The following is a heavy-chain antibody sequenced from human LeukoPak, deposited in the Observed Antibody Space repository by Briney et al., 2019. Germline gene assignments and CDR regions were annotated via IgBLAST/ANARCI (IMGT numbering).Heavy chain of an antibody. Sequence: PGGSLRLSCAASGFTFRNYAMGWVRQAPGKGLEWVSSISGSDGSTYYADSVKGRFTLSRDNSKNTVDLQMNSLSAEDTAIYCCAKKYSGSYLSDFDSWGQGTLVTVSS. J-gene: IGHJ4*02. D-gene: IGHD1-26*01. CDR2: ISGSDGST. CDR3: AKKYSGSYLSDFDS. V-gene: IGHV3-23*01. CDR1: GFTFRNYA.